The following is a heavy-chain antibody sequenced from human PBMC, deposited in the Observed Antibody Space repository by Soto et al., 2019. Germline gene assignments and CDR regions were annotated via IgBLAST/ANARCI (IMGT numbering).Heavy chain of an antibody. Sequence: DVQLVESGGGLVQPGRSLRLSCAASGFTFDDYAMHWVRQAPGKGLEWVSGISWNSGSIGYADSVKGRFTISRDNAKNSLYLQMNSLRAEDTALYYCAKSPRPLVGGWFDPWGQGTLVTVSS. CDR2: ISWNSGSI. CDR3: AKSPRPLVGGWFDP. D-gene: IGHD2-8*02. J-gene: IGHJ5*02. CDR1: GFTFDDYA. V-gene: IGHV3-9*01.